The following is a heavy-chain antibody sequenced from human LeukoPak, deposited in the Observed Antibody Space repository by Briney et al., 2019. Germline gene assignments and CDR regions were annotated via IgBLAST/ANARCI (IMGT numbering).Heavy chain of an antibody. V-gene: IGHV3-7*03. CDR3: ARGFYGILTGYYDYYYMDV. CDR2: IKEDGSEK. Sequence: PGGSLRLSCAAAGFTFNKYWMSWVRQATGKGLECVAKIKEDGSEKHYVDSVKGRFTISRDNAKSSLYLQMNSLRADDTALYYCARGFYGILTGYYDYYYMDVWGKGTTVTVSS. D-gene: IGHD3-9*01. J-gene: IGHJ6*03. CDR1: GFTFNKYW.